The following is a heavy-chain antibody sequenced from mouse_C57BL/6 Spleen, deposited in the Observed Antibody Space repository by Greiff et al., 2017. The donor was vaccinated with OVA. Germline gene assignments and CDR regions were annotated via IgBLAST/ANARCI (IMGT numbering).Heavy chain of an antibody. CDR2: INHNNGGT. V-gene: IGHV1-22*01. J-gene: IGHJ2*01. D-gene: IGHD2-3*01. CDR1: GYTFTDYN. CDR3: ARSLIYDGYYYFDY. Sequence: VQLQQSGPELVKPGASVKMSCKASGYTFTDYNMHWVKQSHGKSLEWIGYINHNNGGTSYNQKFKGKATLTVNKASNTAYMELRSLTSEDSAVYYCARSLIYDGYYYFDYWGQGTTLTVSS.